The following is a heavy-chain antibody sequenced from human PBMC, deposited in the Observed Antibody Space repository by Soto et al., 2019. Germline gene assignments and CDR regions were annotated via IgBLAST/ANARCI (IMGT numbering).Heavy chain of an antibody. J-gene: IGHJ4*02. CDR3: ARIRDFWSGYYRRYYFDY. D-gene: IGHD3-3*01. V-gene: IGHV4-34*01. CDR2: INHSGST. CDR1: GGSFSGYY. Sequence: SETLSLTCAVYGGSFSGYYWSWIRQPPGKGLEWIGEINHSGSTNYNPSLKSRVTISVDTSKNQFSLKLSSVSAADTAVYYCARIRDFWSGYYRRYYFDYWGQGTLVT.